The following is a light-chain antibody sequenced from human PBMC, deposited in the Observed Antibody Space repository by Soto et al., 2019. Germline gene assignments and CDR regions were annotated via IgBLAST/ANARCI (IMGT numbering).Light chain of an antibody. CDR1: SSNIGAGYD. CDR3: QSYDSSPSGSWV. Sequence: QSVLTQPPSVSGAPGQRVTISCTGSSSNIGAGYDVHWYQQLPGTAPKLLIYGNSNRPSGVPDRFSGSKSGTSASLAITGLQAQDEADYYCQSYDSSPSGSWVFGGGIKLTVL. J-gene: IGLJ3*02. CDR2: GNS. V-gene: IGLV1-40*01.